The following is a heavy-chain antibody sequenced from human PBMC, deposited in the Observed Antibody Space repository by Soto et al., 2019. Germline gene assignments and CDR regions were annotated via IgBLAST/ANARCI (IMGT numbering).Heavy chain of an antibody. J-gene: IGHJ5*02. CDR1: GYTFTGYY. Sequence: ASVKVSCKASGYTFTGYYLHWVRQAPGRGLEWMGWINPNSGGTNYALKFQGRVTMTRDTSISTAYMELTRLRSEDTAVYFCARDVGSRGYDFWWFDPWGQGTLVTVLL. V-gene: IGHV1-2*02. D-gene: IGHD3-3*01. CDR3: ARDVGSRGYDFWWFDP. CDR2: INPNSGGT.